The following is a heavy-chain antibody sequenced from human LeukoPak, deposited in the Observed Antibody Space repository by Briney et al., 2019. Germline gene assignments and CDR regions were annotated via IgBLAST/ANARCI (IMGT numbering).Heavy chain of an antibody. D-gene: IGHD6-13*01. CDR1: GYTFTSYD. V-gene: IGHV1-8*01. J-gene: IGHJ6*02. CDR3: ASHDGIAAAGSLDV. CDR2: MNPDSGNT. Sequence: GASVKVSCKASGYTFTSYDINWVRQATGQGLEWMGWMNPDSGNTGYAQKFQGRVTMTRNTSISTAYMELSSLRSEDTAVYYCASHDGIAAAGSLDVWGQGTTVTVSS.